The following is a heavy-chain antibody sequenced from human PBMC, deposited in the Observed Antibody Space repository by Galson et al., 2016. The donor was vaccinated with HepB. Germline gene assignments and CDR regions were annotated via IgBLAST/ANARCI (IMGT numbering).Heavy chain of an antibody. Sequence: TLSLTCTVSGGSISSGGYYWSWIRKHPGKGLEWIGYIYYSGSTYYNPSLRSRVTISADTSKNQFSLKLSSVTAADTAVYYCASWGYSSSRYSDYWGQGTLVTVSS. J-gene: IGHJ4*02. D-gene: IGHD6-13*01. CDR2: IYYSGST. CDR1: GGSISSGGYY. CDR3: ASWGYSSSRYSDY. V-gene: IGHV4-31*03.